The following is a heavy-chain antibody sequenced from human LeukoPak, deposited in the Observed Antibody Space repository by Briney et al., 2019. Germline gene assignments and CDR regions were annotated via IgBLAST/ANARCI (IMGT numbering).Heavy chain of an antibody. J-gene: IGHJ6*02. Sequence: SSETLSLTCTVSGGSISSYYWSWIRQPPGKGLEWIGYIYSSGSTNYNPSLKSRVTISVDTSKNQFSLKLSSVTAADTAVYYCARLRPDTYYYYGMDVWGQGTTVTVSS. CDR1: GGSISSYY. V-gene: IGHV4-59*01. CDR3: ARLRPDTYYYYGMDV. CDR2: IYSSGST. D-gene: IGHD5-18*01.